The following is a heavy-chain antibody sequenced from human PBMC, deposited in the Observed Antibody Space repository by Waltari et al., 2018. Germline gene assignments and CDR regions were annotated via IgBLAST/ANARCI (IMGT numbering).Heavy chain of an antibody. CDR2: ISHDGTDR. J-gene: IGHJ4*02. CDR3: ARECPLIVLLHIRPSCLDF. V-gene: IGHV3-30*09. Sequence: QVRLVQSGGGVVQPGTSMRLSCAASAVASGNSPIHWVRQTPGKGLEWLASISHDGTDRQFADSVRGRFAVLRDNSKNTVYLQINTLRPDDTATYFCARECPLIVLLHIRPSCLDFWGQGALVTVSS. D-gene: IGHD3-22*01. CDR1: AVASGNSP.